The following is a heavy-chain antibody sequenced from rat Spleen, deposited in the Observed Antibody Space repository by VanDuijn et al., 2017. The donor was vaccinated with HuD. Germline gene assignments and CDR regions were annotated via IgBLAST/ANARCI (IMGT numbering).Heavy chain of an antibody. Sequence: EVQLVESGGGAVQPGRSMKLSCAASGFTFSNYGMAWVRQTPTKGLEWVASISTGGGRTYYRDSVKGRFTISRDSTKTTLYLQMNSLRSEDTATYYCTREETLYWYFDFWGPGTMVTVSS. J-gene: IGHJ1*01. CDR3: TREETLYWYFDF. V-gene: IGHV5S14*01. CDR1: GFTFSNYG. CDR2: ISTGGGRT. D-gene: IGHD3-4*01.